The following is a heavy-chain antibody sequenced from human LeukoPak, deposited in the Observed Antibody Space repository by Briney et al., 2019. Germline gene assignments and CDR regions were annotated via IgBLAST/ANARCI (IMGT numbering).Heavy chain of an antibody. CDR1: GFTFSSYG. J-gene: IGHJ4*02. D-gene: IGHD2/OR15-2a*01. Sequence: GGSPRLSCAASGFTFSSYGMHWVRQAPGKGLKWVAFIRYDGSNKYYADSVKGRFTISRDNSKNTLYLQMNSLRAEDTAVYYCAKDVIVAFDYWGQGTLVTVSS. CDR3: AKDVIVAFDY. V-gene: IGHV3-30*02. CDR2: IRYDGSNK.